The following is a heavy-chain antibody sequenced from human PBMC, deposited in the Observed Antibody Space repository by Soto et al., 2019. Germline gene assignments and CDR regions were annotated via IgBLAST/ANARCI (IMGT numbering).Heavy chain of an antibody. CDR3: AREFLAAAGTLSDYYYYGMDV. D-gene: IGHD6-13*01. CDR2: ISYDGSNK. V-gene: IGHV3-30-3*01. Sequence: QVQLVESGGGVVQPGRSLRLSCAASGFTFSSYAMPCVRQAPGKGLERVAVISYDGSNKYYADSVKGRFTISRDNSKNTLYLQMSSLRAEDTVVYYCAREFLAAAGTLSDYYYYGMDVWGQGTTVTVSS. J-gene: IGHJ6*02. CDR1: GFTFSSYA.